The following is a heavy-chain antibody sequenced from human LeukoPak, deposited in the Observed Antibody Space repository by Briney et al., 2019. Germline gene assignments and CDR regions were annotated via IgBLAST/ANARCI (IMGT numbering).Heavy chain of an antibody. CDR3: ARDISYSSSPADFDY. J-gene: IGHJ4*02. V-gene: IGHV4-38-2*02. Sequence: NPSETLSLTCTVSGYSISSGYYWGWIRQPPGKGLEWIGSIYHSGSTYYNPSLKSRVTISVDTSKNQFSLKLSSVTAADTAVYYCARDISYSSSPADFDYWGQGTLVTVSS. D-gene: IGHD6-6*01. CDR1: GYSISSGYY. CDR2: IYHSGST.